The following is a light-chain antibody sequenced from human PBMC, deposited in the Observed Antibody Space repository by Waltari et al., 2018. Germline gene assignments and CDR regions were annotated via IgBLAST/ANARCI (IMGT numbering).Light chain of an antibody. CDR1: QSISRN. CDR3: QQYNNLRT. CDR2: GAS. J-gene: IGKJ2*01. Sequence: EVLMTQSPPTLSVSPGERATLSCRASQSISRNLAWYQQKPGQAPRLLIYGASTRAPGIPDRFSGSGSGTEFTLTINSLQSEDFAVYYCQQYNNLRTFGLGTKLEIK. V-gene: IGKV3-15*01.